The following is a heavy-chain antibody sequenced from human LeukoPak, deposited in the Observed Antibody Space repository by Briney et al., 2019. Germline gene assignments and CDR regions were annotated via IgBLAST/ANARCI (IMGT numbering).Heavy chain of an antibody. D-gene: IGHD4-23*01. J-gene: IGHJ2*01. CDR3: AKGGYGGNFLNWYFDL. CDR2: ISSSSSYI. Sequence: GGSLRLSCAASGFTFSSYSMNWVRQAPGKGLEWVSSISSSSSYIYYADSVKGRFTISRDNAKNSLYLQMNSLRAEDTAVYYCAKGGYGGNFLNWYFDLWGRGTLVTVSS. CDR1: GFTFSSYS. V-gene: IGHV3-21*01.